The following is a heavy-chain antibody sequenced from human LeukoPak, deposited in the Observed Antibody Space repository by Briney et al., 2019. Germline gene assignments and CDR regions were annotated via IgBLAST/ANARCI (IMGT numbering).Heavy chain of an antibody. V-gene: IGHV1-18*01. Sequence: GASVKVSCKASGYTFTSYGISWVRQAPGQGLEWMGWISAYNGNTNYAQKLQGRVTMTTDTSTSTAYMELRSLRSDDTAVYYCARDQASSSYPYYYYYYMDVWGKGTTVTVSS. CDR3: ARDQASSSYPYYYYYYMDV. CDR1: GYTFTSYG. J-gene: IGHJ6*03. D-gene: IGHD6-6*01. CDR2: ISAYNGNT.